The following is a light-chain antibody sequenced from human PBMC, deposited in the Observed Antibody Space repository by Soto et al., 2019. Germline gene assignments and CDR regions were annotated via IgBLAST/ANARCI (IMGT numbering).Light chain of an antibody. CDR2: EVT. CDR3: GSYSSTDTPFV. V-gene: IGLV2-14*01. J-gene: IGLJ1*01. Sequence: QYALAQPSSVSGSPGQSITISCTGTSTDVGGYNYVSWYQHHSGKAPKLLIYEVTNRPSGISDRCSGSKSVNTASLTISGLQAEDESDYYCGSYSSTDTPFVFGTGTKLTVL. CDR1: STDVGGYNY.